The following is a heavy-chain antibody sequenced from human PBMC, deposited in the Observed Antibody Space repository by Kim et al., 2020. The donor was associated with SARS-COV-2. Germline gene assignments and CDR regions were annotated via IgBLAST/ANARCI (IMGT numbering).Heavy chain of an antibody. D-gene: IGHD5-12*01. Sequence: AQKLQGRVTMTTDTSTSTAYMELRSLRSDDTAVYYCARVEGYSGYDYFDYWGQGTLVTVSS. V-gene: IGHV1-18*01. J-gene: IGHJ4*02. CDR3: ARVEGYSGYDYFDY.